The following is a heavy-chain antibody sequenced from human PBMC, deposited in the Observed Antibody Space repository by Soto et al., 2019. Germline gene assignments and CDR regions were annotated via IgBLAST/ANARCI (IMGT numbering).Heavy chain of an antibody. CDR1: GFTFSSYA. CDR3: ARLYCSGGSCYSDDAFDI. CDR2: ISYDGSNK. Sequence: VQLVESGGGVVQPGRSLRLSCAASGFTFSSYAMHWVRQAPGKGLEWVAVISYDGSNKYYADSVKGRFTISRDNSKNTLYLQMNSLRAEDTAVYYCARLYCSGGSCYSDDAFDIWGQGTMVTVSS. J-gene: IGHJ3*02. V-gene: IGHV3-30-3*01. D-gene: IGHD2-15*01.